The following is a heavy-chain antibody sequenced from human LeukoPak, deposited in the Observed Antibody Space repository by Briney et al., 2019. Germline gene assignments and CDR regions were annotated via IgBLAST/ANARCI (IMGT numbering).Heavy chain of an antibody. V-gene: IGHV3-23*01. J-gene: IGHJ6*03. Sequence: GGSLRLSCAASGFTFSSYAMSWVRQAPGKGLEWVSAISGSGGSTYYADSVKGRFTISRDNAKNSLYLQMNSLRAEDTALYYCAKDSRDILTGYYMDVWGKGTTVTISS. D-gene: IGHD3-9*01. CDR1: GFTFSSYA. CDR3: AKDSRDILTGYYMDV. CDR2: ISGSGGST.